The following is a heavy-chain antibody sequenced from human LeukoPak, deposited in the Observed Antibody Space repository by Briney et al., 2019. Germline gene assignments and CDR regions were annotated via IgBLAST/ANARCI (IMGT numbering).Heavy chain of an antibody. CDR3: ARTFGSGSYGEYYFDY. J-gene: IGHJ4*02. V-gene: IGHV3-21*04. Sequence: GGSLRLSCAASGFIFSSNTMNWVRQAPGKGLEWVSSISSSSSYVYYADSVKGRFIISRDNAKNSLYLQMNSLRPEDTALYYCARTFGSGSYGEYYFDYWGQGTLVTVSS. CDR2: ISSSSSYV. CDR1: GFIFSSNT. D-gene: IGHD3-10*01.